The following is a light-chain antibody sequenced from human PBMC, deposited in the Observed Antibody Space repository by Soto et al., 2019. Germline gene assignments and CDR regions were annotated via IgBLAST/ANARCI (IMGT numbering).Light chain of an antibody. CDR1: SSDVGGYNY. V-gene: IGLV2-14*01. Sequence: QSVLTQPASVSESPGQSITISCTGTSSDVGGYNYVSWYQQHPGKAPKLMIYDVSNRPSGVSSRFSGSKSSNTASLTISGLQAEDEADYYCTSYTSSITYVFGTGTKVTVL. J-gene: IGLJ1*01. CDR3: TSYTSSITYV. CDR2: DVS.